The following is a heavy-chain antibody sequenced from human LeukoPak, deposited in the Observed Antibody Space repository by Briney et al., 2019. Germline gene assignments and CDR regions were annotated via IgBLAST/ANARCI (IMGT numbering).Heavy chain of an antibody. CDR3: ATGSYPDAFDI. D-gene: IGHD2-2*01. CDR1: GGSISSYY. J-gene: IGHJ3*02. V-gene: IGHV4-59*01. CDR2: IYYSGST. Sequence: SETLSPTCTVSGGSISSYYWSWIRQPPGKGLEWIGYIYYSGSTNYNPSLKSRVTISVDTSKNQFSLKLSSVTAADTAVYYCATGSYPDAFDIWGQGTMVTVSS.